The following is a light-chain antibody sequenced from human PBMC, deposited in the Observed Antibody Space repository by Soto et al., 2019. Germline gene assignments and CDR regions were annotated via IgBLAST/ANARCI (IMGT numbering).Light chain of an antibody. V-gene: IGKV3-20*01. J-gene: IGKJ1*01. CDR3: QQYGSSPWT. CDR1: QSVSSTY. Sequence: EIVLTQSPGTLSLSPGERATLSCRASQSVSSTYLAGYQQKPGQPPRLLFYGASSRATGIPDWFSGSGSGTDFTLTISRLEPEDFAVYYCQQYGSSPWTFDQGTKVEIK. CDR2: GAS.